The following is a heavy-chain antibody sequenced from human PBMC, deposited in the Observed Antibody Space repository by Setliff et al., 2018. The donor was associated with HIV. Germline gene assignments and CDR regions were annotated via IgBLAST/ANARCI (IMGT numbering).Heavy chain of an antibody. V-gene: IGHV4-59*11. J-gene: IGHJ5*01. CDR2: IYFTGIT. Sequence: PSETLSLTCTVSGGSINSHYWSWIRQPPGKGLEYIGYIYFTGITNYNPSLQSRVTISIDTTKKRLFLRVRSVTAADTAVYYCARGGYSSKWYSWFDPWGQGTLVTVSS. D-gene: IGHD2-2*01. CDR1: GGSINSHY. CDR3: ARGGYSSKWYSWFDP.